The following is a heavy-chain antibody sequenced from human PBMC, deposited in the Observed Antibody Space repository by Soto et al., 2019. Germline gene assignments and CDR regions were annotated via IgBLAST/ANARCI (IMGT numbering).Heavy chain of an antibody. V-gene: IGHV3-33*01. J-gene: IGHJ6*02. CDR3: AREKVTMVRGDYYGMDV. D-gene: IGHD3-10*01. CDR2: IWYDGSNK. CDR1: GFTFSSYG. Sequence: GGSLRLSCAASGFTFSSYGMHWVRQAPGKGLEWAAVIWYDGSNKYYADSVKGRFTISRDNSKNTLYLQMNSLRAEDTAVYYCAREKVTMVRGDYYGMDVWGQGTTVTVSS.